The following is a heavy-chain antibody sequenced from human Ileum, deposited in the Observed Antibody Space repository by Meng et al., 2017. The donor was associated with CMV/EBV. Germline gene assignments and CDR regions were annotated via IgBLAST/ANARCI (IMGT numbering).Heavy chain of an antibody. Sequence: SETLSLTCTVSGGSFSSTSYHWGWVRQSPGKGLEWVGSISYTGSTYYNPSLERRRTISVDRSKNQFSLRLTTATAADAAVYYCVRVDTMTTFLLDSWGPGTLVTVSS. J-gene: IGHJ4*02. CDR3: VRVDTMTTFLLDS. D-gene: IGHD4-11*01. CDR2: ISYTGST. CDR1: GGSFSSTSYH. V-gene: IGHV4-39*07.